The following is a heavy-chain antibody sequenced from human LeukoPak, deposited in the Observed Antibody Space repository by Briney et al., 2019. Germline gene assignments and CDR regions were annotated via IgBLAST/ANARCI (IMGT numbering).Heavy chain of an antibody. Sequence: SETLSLTCAVYGGSFSGYYWSWIRQPPGKGLEWIGEINHSGSTNYNPSLKSRVTISVDTSKKQFSLRLTSVTAADTAVYYCARGRGVLVPAAIAGFDPWGQGTLVTGSS. D-gene: IGHD2-2*02. CDR2: INHSGST. V-gene: IGHV4-34*01. CDR1: GGSFSGYY. CDR3: ARGRGVLVPAAIAGFDP. J-gene: IGHJ5*02.